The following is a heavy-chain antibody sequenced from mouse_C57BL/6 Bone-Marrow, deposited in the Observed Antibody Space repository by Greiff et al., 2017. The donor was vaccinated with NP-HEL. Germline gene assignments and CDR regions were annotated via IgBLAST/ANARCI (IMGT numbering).Heavy chain of an antibody. CDR3: ARDYGSRDFDY. D-gene: IGHD1-1*01. Sequence: VQLQQSVAELVMPGASVKLSCTASGYTFTNSCLHWVKQRPGQGLEWIGRIDPANGYTNYTPKFQGKATMTADTSSSTAYLQLSSLTSEDAAVYYCARDYGSRDFDYWGQGTTLTVSS. CDR1: GYTFTNSC. V-gene: IGHV14-3*01. CDR2: IDPANGYT. J-gene: IGHJ2*01.